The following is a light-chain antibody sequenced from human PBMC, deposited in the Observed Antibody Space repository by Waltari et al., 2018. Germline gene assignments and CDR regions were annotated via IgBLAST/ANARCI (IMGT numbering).Light chain of an antibody. J-gene: IGKJ1*01. Sequence: EIHMTQSPSSVSDAVGDRLAMSCRASQDISTSLAWYQQKSGKAPSLLIYHSSTLQSGVPSRFSGAGTGTDFTLTINNLHPEDFATYFCQQGDTSPPTFGPGTKVELK. CDR1: QDISTS. CDR2: HSS. V-gene: IGKV1-12*01. CDR3: QQGDTSPPT.